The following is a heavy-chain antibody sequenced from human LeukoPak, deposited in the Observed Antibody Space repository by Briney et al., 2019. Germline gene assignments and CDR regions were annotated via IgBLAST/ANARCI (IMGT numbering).Heavy chain of an antibody. V-gene: IGHV3-7*01. Sequence: GGTLRLSCATSGFIFSSYWMCWIRQPPGKGLEWVGNIKSDGSEKLYGDSVKGRFTLYRDNAKNSLYLQMNSLRVEDTAVYYCARGDLWLGHWDQGSLVIVSS. CDR1: GFIFSSYW. J-gene: IGHJ4*02. CDR2: IKSDGSEK. CDR3: ARGDLWLGH. D-gene: IGHD3-10*01.